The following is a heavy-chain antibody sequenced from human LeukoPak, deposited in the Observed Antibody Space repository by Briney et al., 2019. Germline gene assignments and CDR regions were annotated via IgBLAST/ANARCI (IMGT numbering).Heavy chain of an antibody. V-gene: IGHV1-2*02. CDR1: GGTFSSYA. D-gene: IGHD5-18*01. CDR2: INPNSGGT. J-gene: IGHJ4*02. Sequence: GASVKVSCKASGGTFSSYAINWVRQAPGQGLEWMGWINPNSGGTNYAQKFQGRVTMTRGTSISTAYMELSRLRSDDTAVYYCARDTADSLGFDYWGQGTLVTVSS. CDR3: ARDTADSLGFDY.